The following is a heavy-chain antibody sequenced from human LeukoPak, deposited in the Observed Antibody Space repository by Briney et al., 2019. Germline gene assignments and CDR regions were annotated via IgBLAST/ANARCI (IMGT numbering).Heavy chain of an antibody. CDR2: ISSSSSYI. V-gene: IGHV3-21*01. D-gene: IGHD6-19*01. Sequence: GGSLRLSCAASAFTFSRYAMHWVRQAPGKGLEWVSSISSSSSYIYYADSVKGRFTISRDNAKNSLYLQMNSLRAEDTAVYYCAKDRGSSGLDYWGQGALVTVSS. J-gene: IGHJ4*02. CDR3: AKDRGSSGLDY. CDR1: AFTFSRYA.